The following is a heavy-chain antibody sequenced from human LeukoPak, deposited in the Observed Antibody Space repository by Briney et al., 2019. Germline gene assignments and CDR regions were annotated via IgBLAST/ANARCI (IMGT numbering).Heavy chain of an antibody. CDR3: AKREGALDAFDI. CDR2: ISGSGGST. D-gene: IGHD1-26*01. J-gene: IGHJ3*02. Sequence: GGSLRLSCAASGFTVSSNYMSWVRQAPGKGLEWVSAISGSGGSTYYADSVKGRFTISRDNSKNTLYLQMNSLRAEDTAVYYCAKREGALDAFDIWGQGTMVTVSS. CDR1: GFTVSSNY. V-gene: IGHV3-23*01.